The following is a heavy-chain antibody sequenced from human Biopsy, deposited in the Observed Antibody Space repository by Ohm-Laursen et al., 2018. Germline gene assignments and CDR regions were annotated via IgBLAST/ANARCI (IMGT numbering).Heavy chain of an antibody. V-gene: IGHV3-48*03. CDR2: IYGGGSPV. CDR1: GFAFNLYE. CDR3: TRLNSGTYDASDL. J-gene: IGHJ3*01. Sequence: SLRLSCTASGFAFNLYEMNWVRQAPGKGMEWISYIYGGGSPVYYADSVKGRFIITRDNAQNSLYLHMNSLRAEDTAVYYCTRLNSGTYDASDLWGQGTMVIVSS. D-gene: IGHD1-26*01.